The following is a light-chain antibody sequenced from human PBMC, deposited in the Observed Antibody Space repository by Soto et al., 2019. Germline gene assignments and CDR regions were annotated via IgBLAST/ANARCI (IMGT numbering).Light chain of an antibody. CDR2: GNN. V-gene: IGLV1-40*01. CDR3: QSFDSSLSGYV. Sequence: QYVLTQPPSVSGAPGQSVTISCTGSSSDIGADYDVHWYQQLPGTAPKLLFYGNNNRPSAVPDRFSASKSGTSASLAITGLQAEDEADYYCQSFDSSLSGYVCGTGTKVTVL. CDR1: SSDIGADYD. J-gene: IGLJ1*01.